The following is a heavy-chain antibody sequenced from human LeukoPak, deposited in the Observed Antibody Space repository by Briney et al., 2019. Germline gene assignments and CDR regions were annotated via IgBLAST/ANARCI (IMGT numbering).Heavy chain of an antibody. CDR3: ARTQGYSSSWYPDYFDY. J-gene: IGHJ4*02. CDR1: GFTLTSGA. Sequence: GSLRLSCVASGFTLTSGAMNWIRQPPGKGLEWIGEINHSGSTNYNPSLKSRVTISVDTSKNQSSLKLSSVTAADTAVYYCARTQGYSSSWYPDYFDYWGQGTLVTVSS. V-gene: IGHV4-34*01. D-gene: IGHD6-13*01. CDR2: INHSGST.